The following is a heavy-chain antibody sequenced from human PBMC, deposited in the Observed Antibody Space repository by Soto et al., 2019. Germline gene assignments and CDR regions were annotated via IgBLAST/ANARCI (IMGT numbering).Heavy chain of an antibody. J-gene: IGHJ5*02. Sequence: SVKVSCKXSGGTFSSYAISWVRQAPGQGLEWMGGIIPIFGTANYAQKFQGRVTITADKSTSTAYMELSSLRSEDTAVYYCARGVVPAAIYWFDPWGQGTLVTVSS. CDR3: ARGVVPAAIYWFDP. CDR2: IIPIFGTA. D-gene: IGHD2-2*01. CDR1: GGTFSSYA. V-gene: IGHV1-69*06.